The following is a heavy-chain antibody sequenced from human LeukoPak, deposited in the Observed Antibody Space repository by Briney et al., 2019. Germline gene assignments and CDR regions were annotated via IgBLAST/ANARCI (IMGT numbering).Heavy chain of an antibody. CDR1: GYTFTSYG. V-gene: IGHV1-18*01. Sequence: ASVKVSCKASGYTFTSYGISWVRQAPGQGLEWMGWTSAYNGNTNYAQKLQGRVTMTTDTSTSTAYMELRSLRSDDTAVYYCARDRYSSSPYYFDYWGQGTLVTVSS. CDR2: TSAYNGNT. J-gene: IGHJ4*02. D-gene: IGHD6-6*01. CDR3: ARDRYSSSPYYFDY.